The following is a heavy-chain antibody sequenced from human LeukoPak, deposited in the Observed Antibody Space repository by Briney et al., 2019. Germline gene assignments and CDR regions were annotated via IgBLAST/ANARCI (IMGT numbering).Heavy chain of an antibody. J-gene: IGHJ6*04. CDR3: ARRITISGVGYMDV. CDR2: ISSSGGSI. D-gene: IGHD3-3*01. Sequence: GGSLRLSCAASGLTFSNYNMNWRRQAPGKGLEWVSHISSSGGSIYYADSVRGRFATSRDNVRNSLYLQINSLRAEDTAVYYCARRITISGVGYMDVWGKGTTVTVST. CDR1: GLTFSNYN. V-gene: IGHV3-48*01.